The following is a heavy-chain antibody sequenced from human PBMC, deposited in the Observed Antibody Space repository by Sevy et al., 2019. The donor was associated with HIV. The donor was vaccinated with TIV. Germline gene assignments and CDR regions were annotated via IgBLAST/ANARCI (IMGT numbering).Heavy chain of an antibody. V-gene: IGHV1-18*01. CDR2: ISAYNGNT. J-gene: IGHJ3*02. CDR1: GYTFTSYG. Sequence: ASVKVSCKASGYTFTSYGISWVRQAPGQGLEWMGWISAYNGNTNYAQKLQGRVTMTTDTSTSTAYMELRSLRSDDTAVYYCARDWGSRSYYIGAFDIWGQGTMVTVSS. CDR3: ARDWGSRSYYIGAFDI. D-gene: IGHD3-10*01.